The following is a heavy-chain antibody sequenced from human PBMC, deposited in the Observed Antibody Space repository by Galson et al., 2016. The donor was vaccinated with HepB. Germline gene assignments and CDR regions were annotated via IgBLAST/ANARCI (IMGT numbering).Heavy chain of an antibody. CDR2: IYSSDTAI. Sequence: SLRLSCAASGFTFSDYYMSWIRQAPGKGLEWVSYIYSSDTAIYYADSVKGRFTISRDNAKNSLYLQMNSLRAEGTAVYYCAREMRNWNEVGDYFDYWGQGTLVTVSS. D-gene: IGHD1-1*01. CDR3: AREMRNWNEVGDYFDY. CDR1: GFTFSDYY. J-gene: IGHJ4*02. V-gene: IGHV3-11*01.